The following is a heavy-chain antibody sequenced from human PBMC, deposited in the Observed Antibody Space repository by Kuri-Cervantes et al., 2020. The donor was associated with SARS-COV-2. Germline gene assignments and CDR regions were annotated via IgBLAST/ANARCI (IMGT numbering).Heavy chain of an antibody. CDR1: GFTFSSYA. V-gene: IGHV3-23*03. CDR2: IYSGGSST. Sequence: GGSLRLSCAVSGFTFSSYAMSWVRQAPGKGLEWVSVIYSGGSSTYYADSVKGQFTISRDNSQNTLYLQMNSLRAEDTAVYYCAKDQDHYDSSGQFDYWGQGTLVTVSS. CDR3: AKDQDHYDSSGQFDY. D-gene: IGHD3-22*01. J-gene: IGHJ4*02.